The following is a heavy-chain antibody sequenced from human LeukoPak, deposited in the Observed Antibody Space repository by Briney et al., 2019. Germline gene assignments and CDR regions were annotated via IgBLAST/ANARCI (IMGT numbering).Heavy chain of an antibody. J-gene: IGHJ6*02. CDR2: IKQDGSEK. CDR1: GFTFSSYW. CDR3: ARNNGMDV. Sequence: GGSLRLSCAASGFTFSSYWMSWVRQAPGKGLEWVANIKQDGSEKNYVDSVKGRFTISRDNAKTSLYLQMNSLRAEDTALYHCARNNGMDVWGQGTTVIVSS. V-gene: IGHV3-7*03.